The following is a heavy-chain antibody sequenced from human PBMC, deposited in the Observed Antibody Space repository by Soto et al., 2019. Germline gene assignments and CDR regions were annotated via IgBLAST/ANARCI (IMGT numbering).Heavy chain of an antibody. J-gene: IGHJ4*02. CDR2: ISSSSSTI. V-gene: IGHV3-48*01. CDR3: AREGSGGGVDY. Sequence: EVQLVESGGGLVQPGGSLRLSCAASGFTFSSYSMNWVRQAPGKGREWVSYISSSSSTIYYADSVKGRFTISRDNAKNALDLQMNSRRAEDTAVYDCAREGSGGGVDYWCQGTLVTVS. CDR1: GFTFSSYS. D-gene: IGHD3-10*01.